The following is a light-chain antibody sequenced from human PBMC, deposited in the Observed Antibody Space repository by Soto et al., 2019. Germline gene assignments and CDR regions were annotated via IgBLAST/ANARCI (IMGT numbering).Light chain of an antibody. CDR2: KAS. V-gene: IGKV1-5*03. Sequence: IQMTQSPSTLSASEGDRVTITCRASQRISGGLAWYQQKPGSAPKLLIYKASILENGVPSRFSGSGSGTDFTLTISSLQPDDFATYYCQQLWTFGQGTKVDIK. J-gene: IGKJ1*01. CDR3: QQLWT. CDR1: QRISGG.